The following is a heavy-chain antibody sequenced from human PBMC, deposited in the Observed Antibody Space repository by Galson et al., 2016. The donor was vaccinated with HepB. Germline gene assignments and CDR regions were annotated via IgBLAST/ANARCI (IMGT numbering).Heavy chain of an antibody. D-gene: IGHD2-15*01. V-gene: IGHV3-7*03. Sequence: SLRLSCAASGFTFSDYWMSWVRQAPGKGLEWVANIKQDGSKKEYLDSVEGRFTISRGNAAKSVYLQLNSLRADDTAVYYCARDGGLRQDFDADPGFDSWGQGTLVTVSS. CDR3: ARDGGLRQDFDADPGFDS. CDR1: GFTFSDYW. CDR2: IKQDGSKK. J-gene: IGHJ4*02.